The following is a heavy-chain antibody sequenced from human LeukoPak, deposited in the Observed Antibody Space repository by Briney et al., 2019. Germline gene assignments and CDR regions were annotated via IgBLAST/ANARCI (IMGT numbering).Heavy chain of an antibody. CDR3: ARSVVTLYWYFDL. Sequence: SEALSLTCTVSGGSISGYYYNWIRQPPGKGLEWIGYIYYSGSTNYNPSLKSRVTISLDTSKNQFSLKLSSVTTADTAVYYCARSVVTLYWYFDLWGRGTLVTVSS. D-gene: IGHD4-23*01. J-gene: IGHJ2*01. V-gene: IGHV4-59*01. CDR1: GGSISGYY. CDR2: IYYSGST.